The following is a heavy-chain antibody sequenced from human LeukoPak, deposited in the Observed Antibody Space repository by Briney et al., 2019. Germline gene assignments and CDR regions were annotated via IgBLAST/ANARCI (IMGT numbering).Heavy chain of an antibody. Sequence: SETLSLTCTVSGGSISSYYWSWIRQPPGKGLEWIGYIYYSGSTNYNPSLKSRVTISVDTSKNQFSLKLSSVTAADTAVYYCARGDEYSSPPFDYWGQGTLVTVSS. CDR2: IYYSGST. V-gene: IGHV4-59*01. D-gene: IGHD6-6*01. J-gene: IGHJ4*02. CDR1: GGSISSYY. CDR3: ARGDEYSSPPFDY.